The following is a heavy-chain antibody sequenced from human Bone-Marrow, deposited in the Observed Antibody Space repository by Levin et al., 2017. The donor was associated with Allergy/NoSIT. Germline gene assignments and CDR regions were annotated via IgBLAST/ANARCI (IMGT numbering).Heavy chain of an antibody. CDR3: AREGTRSSSWHYS. Sequence: ESLKISCTVSGGSMSSNIYYWGWLRQPPGKGLEWIGSIYYSGITYYNPSLKSRVTISVDTSKNQFSLKVNSVTAADTAVYYCAREGTRSSSWHYSWGQGTLVTVSS. CDR1: GGSMSSNIYY. D-gene: IGHD6-13*01. CDR2: IYYSGIT. V-gene: IGHV4-39*02. J-gene: IGHJ4*02.